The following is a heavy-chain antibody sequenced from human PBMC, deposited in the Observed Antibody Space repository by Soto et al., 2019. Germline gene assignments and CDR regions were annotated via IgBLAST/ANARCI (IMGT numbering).Heavy chain of an antibody. D-gene: IGHD5-18*01. CDR3: AREGYHFGPFDY. CDR1: GGFVSSSSYS. V-gene: IGHV4-39*02. Sequence: TLSLTCSVSGGFVSSSSYSWGWIRQSPGKGLEWIGTIYYSENSYYNPSLLSRVTISIDTSKNQFSLKFSSVTAADTAVYYCAREGYHFGPFDYWGQGALVTVSS. CDR2: IYYSENS. J-gene: IGHJ4*02.